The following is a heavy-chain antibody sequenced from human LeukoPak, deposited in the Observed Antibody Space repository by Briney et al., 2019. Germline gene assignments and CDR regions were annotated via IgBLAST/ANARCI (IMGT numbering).Heavy chain of an antibody. CDR2: ISGSSKTI. V-gene: IGHV3-48*02. Sequence: GGSLRLSCAASGFTFSSYSMNWVRQAPGKGLEWVSYISGSSKTIYYADSVKGRFTISRDNAKNSLYLQMNSLRDEDTAMYYCARRCEGVDSCYMYYLESWGQGTLVTVSS. D-gene: IGHD2-15*01. CDR3: ARRCEGVDSCYMYYLES. CDR1: GFTFSSYS. J-gene: IGHJ4*02.